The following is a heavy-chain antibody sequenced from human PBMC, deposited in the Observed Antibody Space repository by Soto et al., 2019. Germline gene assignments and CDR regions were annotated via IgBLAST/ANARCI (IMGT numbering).Heavy chain of an antibody. Sequence: PGESLKISCKGSGYRFSSYWIAWVRQMPGKGLEWMGIIYPGDSGTRYSPSFEGQVTISADKSNSTAYLQWSSLKASDTAIYYCAASIFYYGMDVWGQGTTVTVSS. CDR3: AASIFYYGMDV. CDR1: GYRFSSYW. V-gene: IGHV5-51*01. J-gene: IGHJ6*02. CDR2: IYPGDSGT.